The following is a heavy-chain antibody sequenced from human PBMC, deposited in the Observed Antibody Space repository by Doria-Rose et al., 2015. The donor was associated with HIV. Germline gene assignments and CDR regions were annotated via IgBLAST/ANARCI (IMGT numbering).Heavy chain of an antibody. CDR2: ISYDGSNK. Sequence: SSYGMHWVRQAPGKGLEWVAVISYDGSNKYYADSVKGRFTISRDNSRNTLYVQMNSLRGEDTAVYYCAKELEWLFLRYGLDVWGQGTTVTVSS. CDR3: AKELEWLFLRYGLDV. J-gene: IGHJ6*02. CDR1: SSYG. D-gene: IGHD3-3*01. V-gene: IGHV3-30*18.